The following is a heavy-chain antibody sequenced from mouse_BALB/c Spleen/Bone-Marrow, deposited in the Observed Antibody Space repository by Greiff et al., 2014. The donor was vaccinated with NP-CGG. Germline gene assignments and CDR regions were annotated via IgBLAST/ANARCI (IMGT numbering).Heavy chain of an antibody. D-gene: IGHD2-3*01. CDR3: TRYDGYVTLFAY. CDR2: INPSNGDT. CDR1: GYTFTSYY. V-gene: IGHV1-53*01. Sequence: QVHVKQSGAELVKPGASVKLSCKASGYTFTSYYLYWVKQRPGQGLEWIGEINPSNGDTNFNEKFKSKASLTVDISSNTTYMQLSSLTSEDSAVYYCTRYDGYVTLFAYWGQGTLVTVSA. J-gene: IGHJ3*01.